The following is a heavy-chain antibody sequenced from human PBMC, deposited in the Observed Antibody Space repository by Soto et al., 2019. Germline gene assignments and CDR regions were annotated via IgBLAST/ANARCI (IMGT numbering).Heavy chain of an antibody. D-gene: IGHD6-19*01. V-gene: IGHV3-30-3*01. CDR1: GFTFSSYA. CDR2: ISYDGSNK. Sequence: QPGGSLRLSCAASGFTFSSYAMHWVRQAPGKGLEWVAVISYDGSNKYYADSVKGRFTISRDNSKNTLYLQMNSLRAEDTAVYYCARVMAVAGTTPLLYYYYYYGMDVWGQGTTVTVSS. J-gene: IGHJ6*02. CDR3: ARVMAVAGTTPLLYYYYYYGMDV.